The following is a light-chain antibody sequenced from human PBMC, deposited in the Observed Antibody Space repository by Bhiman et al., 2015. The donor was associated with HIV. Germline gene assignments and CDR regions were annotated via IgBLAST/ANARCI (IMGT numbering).Light chain of an antibody. CDR1: VLANKY. CDR3: QAWDSTTVI. V-gene: IGLV3-27*01. Sequence: SYELTQPSSVSVSPGQTVRITCSGDVLANKYARWFQQKPGQAPVVVIFKDRERPSGIPERFSGSNSGNTATLTISGSQAMDEADYFCQAWDSTTVIFGGGTKLTVL. CDR2: KDR. J-gene: IGLJ2*01.